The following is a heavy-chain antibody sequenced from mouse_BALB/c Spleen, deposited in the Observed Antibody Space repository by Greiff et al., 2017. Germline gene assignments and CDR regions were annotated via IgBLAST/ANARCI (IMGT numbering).Heavy chain of an antibody. CDR3: ARDYYALYYAMDY. CDR2: ISYDGSN. Sequence: VQLKESGPGLVKPSQSLSLTCSVTGYSITSGYYWNWIRQFPGNKLEWMGYISYDGSNNYNPSLKNRISITRDTSKNQFFLKLNSVTTEDTATYDCARDYYALYYAMDYWGQGTSVTVSS. CDR1: GYSITSGYY. V-gene: IGHV3-6*02. D-gene: IGHD1-1*02. J-gene: IGHJ4*01.